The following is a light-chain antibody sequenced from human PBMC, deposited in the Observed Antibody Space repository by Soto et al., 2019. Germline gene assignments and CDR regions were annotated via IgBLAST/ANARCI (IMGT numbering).Light chain of an antibody. CDR2: GAS. J-gene: IGKJ1*01. V-gene: IGKV1-9*01. CDR1: QGIRSY. Sequence: DIQLTQSPSFLSASVGDRVTITCRASQGIRSYLAWYQQRPGKAPELLIYGASTLRPGGASRFSGSGSGTDFTLTISRLEPEDFAVYYCQQYVRSPWTFGQGTKVDIK. CDR3: QQYVRSPWT.